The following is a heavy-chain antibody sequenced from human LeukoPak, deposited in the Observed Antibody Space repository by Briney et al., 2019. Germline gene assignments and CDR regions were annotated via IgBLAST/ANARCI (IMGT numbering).Heavy chain of an antibody. V-gene: IGHV4-59*08. J-gene: IGHJ4*02. CDR3: AKYGDYEEIDY. CDR2: IYYSGST. CDR1: GGSISSYY. D-gene: IGHD4-17*01. Sequence: SETLSLTCTVSGGSISSYYWSWIRQPPGKGLEWIGYIYYSGSTNYNPSLKSRVNISVDTSKNQLSLKLSSVTAADTAVYYCAKYGDYEEIDYWGQRTLVTVSS.